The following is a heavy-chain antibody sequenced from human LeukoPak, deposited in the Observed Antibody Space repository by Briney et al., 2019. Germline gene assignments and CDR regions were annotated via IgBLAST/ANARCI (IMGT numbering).Heavy chain of an antibody. CDR2: IYHSGST. CDR1: GSSISTTNYY. V-gene: IGHV4-39*07. CDR3: ARYYYGSGSYRTPWYYYYYYMDV. D-gene: IGHD3-10*01. J-gene: IGHJ6*03. Sequence: KPSETLSLTCTVSGSSISTTNYYWGWIRQPPGKGLEWIGSIYHSGSTYYNPSLKSRVTISVDTSKNQFSLKLSSVTAADTAVYYCARYYYGSGSYRTPWYYYYYYMDVWGKGTTVTVSS.